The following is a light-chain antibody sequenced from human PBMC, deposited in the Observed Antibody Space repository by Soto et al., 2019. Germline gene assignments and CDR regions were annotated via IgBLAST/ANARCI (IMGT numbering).Light chain of an antibody. CDR1: QSIGIH. Sequence: EMVRTPSPASLAGSSGGRATLSCRASQSIGIHLAWYQQKAGQPPRLLIYGAFSRATGIPDRFSGSGSGTDFTLTINRVAPEDVAVYYCQQYVSLPITFGQGTRLEIK. J-gene: IGKJ5*01. CDR3: QQYVSLPIT. V-gene: IGKV3-20*01. CDR2: GAF.